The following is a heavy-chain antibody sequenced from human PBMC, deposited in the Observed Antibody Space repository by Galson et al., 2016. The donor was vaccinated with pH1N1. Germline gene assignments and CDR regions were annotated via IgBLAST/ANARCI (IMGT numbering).Heavy chain of an antibody. Sequence: SCKASCYMFSSYGLSWVRQAPCKCLDWLCFFFTSNCNTKNAKRLLDRVTMTRDTSTSTVFMELTSLRSDETAIYYCARDQNWNLDYW. CDR1: CYMFSSYG. D-gene: IGHD1-1*01. V-gene: IGHV1-18*01. J-gene: IGHJ4*01. CDR3: ARDQNWNLDY. CDR2: FFTSNCNT.